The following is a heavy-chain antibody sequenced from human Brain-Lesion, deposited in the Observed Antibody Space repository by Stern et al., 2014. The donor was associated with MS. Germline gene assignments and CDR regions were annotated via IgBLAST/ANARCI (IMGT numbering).Heavy chain of an antibody. CDR2: SDHSGST. CDR3: ARFPASRPHVFDS. D-gene: IGHD6-13*01. CDR1: GGSISSSNW. V-gene: IGHV4-4*02. J-gene: IGHJ4*02. Sequence: VHLVESGPGLVKPSGTLSLTCVVSGGSISSSNWWSWVRQSPGKGLEGIGESDHSGSTIYNPSLKSRVTVSVAKAKKRFSLNLRSVTAADTAVYFCARFPASRPHVFDSWGQGTLVTVSS.